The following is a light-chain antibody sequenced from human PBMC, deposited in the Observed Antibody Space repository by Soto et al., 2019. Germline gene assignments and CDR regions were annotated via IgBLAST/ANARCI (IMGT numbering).Light chain of an antibody. CDR1: SSNIGAGYD. CDR2: GNS. Sequence: QSVLTQPPSVSGAPGQRVTISCTGGSSNIGAGYDVHWYQQLPGTAPKLLIYGNSNRPSGVPDRVSGSKSGTSASLAITGLQAEDEADYYCQSYASSLSGYVFGTGNKITVL. V-gene: IGLV1-40*01. J-gene: IGLJ1*01. CDR3: QSYASSLSGYV.